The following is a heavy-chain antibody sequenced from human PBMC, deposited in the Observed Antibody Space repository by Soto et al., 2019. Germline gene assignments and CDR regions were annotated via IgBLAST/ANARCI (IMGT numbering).Heavy chain of an antibody. CDR2: IIPILGIA. CDR1: GGTFSSYA. J-gene: IGHJ5*02. CDR3: ARGLIAAAGSVDP. Sequence: ASVKVSCKASGGTFSSYAISWVRQAPGQGLEWMGRIIPILGIANYAQKFQGRVTITADKSTSTAYMELSSLRSEDTAVYYCARGLIAAAGSVDPWGQGTLVTVSS. D-gene: IGHD6-13*01. V-gene: IGHV1-69*04.